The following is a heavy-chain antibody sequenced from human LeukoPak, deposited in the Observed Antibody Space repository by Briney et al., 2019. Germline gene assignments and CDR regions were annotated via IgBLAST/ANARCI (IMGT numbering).Heavy chain of an antibody. Sequence: PGGSLRLSCAASGFTFSSYAMHWVRQAPGKGLEWVAVISYDGSNKYYADSVKGRFTISRDNSKNTLYLQMNSLRAEDTAVYYCAKALGRWTPRVNYYYYGMDVWGQGTTVTVSS. CDR1: GFTFSSYA. V-gene: IGHV3-30*18. CDR2: ISYDGSNK. CDR3: AKALGRWTPRVNYYYYGMDV. D-gene: IGHD1-1*01. J-gene: IGHJ6*02.